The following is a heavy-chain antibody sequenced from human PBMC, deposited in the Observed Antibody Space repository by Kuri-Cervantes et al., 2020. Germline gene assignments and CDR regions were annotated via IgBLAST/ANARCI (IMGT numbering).Heavy chain of an antibody. CDR1: GFTFSSYG. J-gene: IGHJ4*02. CDR2: ISYDGSNK. D-gene: IGHD6-13*01. V-gene: IGHV3-30*03. CDR3: ARDVGSWYLSSGGFDY. Sequence: GGSLRLSCAASGFTFSSYGMHWVRQAPGKGLEWVAVISYDGSNKYYGDTVKGRFTISRDNSKNTLYLQMNSLRAEDTAVYYCARDVGSWYLSSGGFDYWGQGTLVTVSS.